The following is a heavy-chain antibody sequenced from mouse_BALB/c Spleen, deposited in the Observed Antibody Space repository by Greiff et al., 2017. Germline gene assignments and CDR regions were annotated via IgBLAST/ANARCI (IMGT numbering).Heavy chain of an antibody. CDR2: IWAGGST. D-gene: IGHD2-14*01. Sequence: VQVVESGPGLVAPSHSLSITCTVSGFSLTSYGVHWVRQPPGKGLEWLGVIWAGGSTNYNSALMSRLSISKDNSKSQVFLKMNSLQTDDTAMYYCARGDRYGFFAYWGQGTLVTVSA. CDR1: GFSLTSYG. V-gene: IGHV2-9*02. CDR3: ARGDRYGFFAY. J-gene: IGHJ3*01.